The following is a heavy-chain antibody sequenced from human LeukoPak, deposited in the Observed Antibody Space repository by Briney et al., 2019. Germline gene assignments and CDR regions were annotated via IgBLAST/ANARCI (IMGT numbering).Heavy chain of an antibody. V-gene: IGHV5-51*01. Sequence: GESLKISCKGSGYSATSYWIGWVRQMPGKGLEWMGIIYPGDSDTRYSPSFQGQVTISADKSINTAYLQWSSLKASDSAMYYCARGSIAGATRNYFDYWGQGTLVTVSS. CDR1: GYSATSYW. J-gene: IGHJ4*02. CDR3: ARGSIAGATRNYFDY. CDR2: IYPGDSDT. D-gene: IGHD1-7*01.